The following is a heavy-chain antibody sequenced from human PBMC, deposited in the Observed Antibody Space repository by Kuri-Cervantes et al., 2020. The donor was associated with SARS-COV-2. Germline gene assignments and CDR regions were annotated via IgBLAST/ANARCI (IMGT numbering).Heavy chain of an antibody. CDR1: GGSFSGYY. CDR3: ARHRWFDP. V-gene: IGHV4-34*01. CDR2: INHSGST. D-gene: IGHD1-14*01. J-gene: IGHJ5*02. Sequence: SQTLSLTCAVYGGSFSGYYWSWIRQPPGKGLEWIGEINHSGSTNYNPSLKSRVIISVDTSKNQFSLKLSSVTAADTAVYYCARHRWFDPWGQGTLVTVSS.